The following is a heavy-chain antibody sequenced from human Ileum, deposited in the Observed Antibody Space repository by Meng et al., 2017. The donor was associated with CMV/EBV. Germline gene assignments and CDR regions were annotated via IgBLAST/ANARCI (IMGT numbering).Heavy chain of an antibody. CDR3: ARDLTNKWFYY. CDR1: GDPISSGSHS. D-gene: IGHD1-26*01. CDR2: MYFSGIA. V-gene: IGHV4-39*07. Sequence: QMDLQESGPGLVKPAETLSLTCTASGDPISSGSHSWAWFRQPPGKRLEWIGSMYFSGIADYNPSLKSRVTISLHATQKQFSLRLTSVTAADSAVYFCARDLTNKWFYYWGQGTLVTVSS. J-gene: IGHJ4*02.